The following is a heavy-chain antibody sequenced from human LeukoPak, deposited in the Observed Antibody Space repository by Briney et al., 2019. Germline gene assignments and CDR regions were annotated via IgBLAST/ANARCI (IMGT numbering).Heavy chain of an antibody. Sequence: PSETLSLTCAVSGYSISSGYYWGWIRQPPGKGLEWIGSIYHSGSTYYNPSLKSRVTISVDTSKNQFSLKLSSVTAADTAVYYCARDVKDSSGYYYRWTGDWGQGTLVTVSS. CDR1: GYSISSGYY. CDR2: IYHSGST. V-gene: IGHV4-38-2*02. J-gene: IGHJ4*02. D-gene: IGHD3-22*01. CDR3: ARDVKDSSGYYYRWTGD.